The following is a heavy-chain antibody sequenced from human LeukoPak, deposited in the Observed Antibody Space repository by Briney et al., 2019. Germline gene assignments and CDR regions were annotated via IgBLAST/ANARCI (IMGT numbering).Heavy chain of an antibody. V-gene: IGHV1-58*01. Sequence: GTSVKVSCKASGFTFTSSAVQWVRQARGQRLEWIGWIVVGSGNTNYAQKFQERVTITRDMSTSTAYMELSSLRSEDTAVYYCAADGRDYGDYVVAFDIWGQGTMVTVSS. J-gene: IGHJ3*02. CDR1: GFTFTSSA. D-gene: IGHD4-17*01. CDR2: IVVGSGNT. CDR3: AADGRDYGDYVVAFDI.